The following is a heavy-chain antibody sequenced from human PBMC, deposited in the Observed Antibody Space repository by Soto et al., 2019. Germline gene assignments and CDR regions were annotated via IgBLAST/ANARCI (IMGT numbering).Heavy chain of an antibody. CDR2: INHSGST. Sequence: SETLSLTCAVYGGSFSGYYWSLIRQPPGKGLEWIGEINHSGSTNYNPSLKGRVTISVDTSKNQFSLKLSSVTAADTAVYYCARKRFGKLVFDLWCQGIRVAVSS. CDR1: GGSFSGYY. D-gene: IGHD3-16*01. J-gene: IGHJ5*01. V-gene: IGHV4-34*01. CDR3: ARKRFGKLVFDL.